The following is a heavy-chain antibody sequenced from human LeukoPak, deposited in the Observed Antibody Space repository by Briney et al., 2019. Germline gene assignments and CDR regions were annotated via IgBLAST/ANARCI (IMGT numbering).Heavy chain of an antibody. D-gene: IGHD3-3*01. Sequence: PGGSLRLSCAASGFTFSDYYMSWIRQAPGKGLEWVSYISSSGSTIYYADSVKGRFTISRDNAENSLYLQMNSLRAEDTAVYYCARDKRDFWSGYHGQYYYYGMDVWGQGTTVTVSS. V-gene: IGHV3-11*01. J-gene: IGHJ6*02. CDR3: ARDKRDFWSGYHGQYYYYGMDV. CDR1: GFTFSDYY. CDR2: ISSSGSTI.